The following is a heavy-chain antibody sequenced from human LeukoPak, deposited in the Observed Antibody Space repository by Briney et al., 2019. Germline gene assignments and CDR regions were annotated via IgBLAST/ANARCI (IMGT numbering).Heavy chain of an antibody. Sequence: GASVKVSCKASGGTFSSYAISWVRQAPGQGLEWMGRIIPILGIANYAQKFQGRVTITADKSTSTAYMELSSLRSEDTAVYYCARGRGPYSSGWYDEYFQHWGQGTLVTVSS. D-gene: IGHD6-19*01. CDR1: GGTFSSYA. CDR2: IIPILGIA. CDR3: ARGRGPYSSGWYDEYFQH. V-gene: IGHV1-69*04. J-gene: IGHJ1*01.